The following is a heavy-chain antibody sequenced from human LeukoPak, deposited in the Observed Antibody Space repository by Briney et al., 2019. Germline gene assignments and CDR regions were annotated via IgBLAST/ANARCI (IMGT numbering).Heavy chain of an antibody. Sequence: PAGSLRLSCAASGFTFSNYAMHWVRQAPGKGLEWVAIISYDGTKQFYADSVKGRFTISRDDSRNTLYPQMNSLRPEDTAVYYCTRDANDFSPRYYFDYWGQGTLVTVSS. CDR1: GFTFSNYA. D-gene: IGHD3-3*01. CDR2: ISYDGTKQ. J-gene: IGHJ4*02. CDR3: TRDANDFSPRYYFDY. V-gene: IGHV3-30*04.